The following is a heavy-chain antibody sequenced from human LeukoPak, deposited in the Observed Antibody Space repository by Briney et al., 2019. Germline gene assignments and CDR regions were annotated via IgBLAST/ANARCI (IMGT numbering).Heavy chain of an antibody. CDR2: IYHSGST. D-gene: IGHD3-3*01. Sequence: PSETLSLTCAVSGGSISSGGYSWSWIRQPPGKGLEWIGYIYHSGSTYYNPSLRSRVTISADRSKNQFSLKLSSVTAADTAVYYCARGSNDFWSGYYGNWFDPWGQGTLVTVSS. CDR3: ARGSNDFWSGYYGNWFDP. CDR1: GGSISSGGYS. V-gene: IGHV4-30-2*01. J-gene: IGHJ5*02.